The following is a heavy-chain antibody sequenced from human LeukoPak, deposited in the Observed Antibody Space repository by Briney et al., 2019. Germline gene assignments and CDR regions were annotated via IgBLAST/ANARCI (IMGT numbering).Heavy chain of an antibody. J-gene: IGHJ4*02. Sequence: PGGSLRLSCAASGFTVSSNYMSWVRQAPGKGLEWVSVIYSGGSTYYADSVKGRFTISRDNSKNTLYLQMNSLRAEDTAVYYCARDSGLHYYNSSGYWLDYWGQGTLVTVSS. CDR2: IYSGGST. V-gene: IGHV3-53*01. D-gene: IGHD3-22*01. CDR3: ARDSGLHYYNSSGYWLDY. CDR1: GFTVSSNY.